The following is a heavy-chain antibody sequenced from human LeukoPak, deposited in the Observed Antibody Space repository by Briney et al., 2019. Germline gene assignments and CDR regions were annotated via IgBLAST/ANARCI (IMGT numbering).Heavy chain of an antibody. CDR1: GGTFSKYS. V-gene: IGHV1-69*13. Sequence: VASVKVSCKASGGTFSKYSISWVRQRPGQGLEWMGGITPLFGTANYAQKFQGRVTITADESASTAYMELSSLRSEDTAVYYCARDMGGYYGSGSYSAFDPWGQGTLVTVS. J-gene: IGHJ5*02. CDR2: ITPLFGTA. D-gene: IGHD3-10*01. CDR3: ARDMGGYYGSGSYSAFDP.